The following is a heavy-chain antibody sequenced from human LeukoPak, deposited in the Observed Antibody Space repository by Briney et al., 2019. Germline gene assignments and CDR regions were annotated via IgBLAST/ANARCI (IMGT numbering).Heavy chain of an antibody. V-gene: IGHV4-4*07. Sequence: SETLSLTCTVSGGSISSYYWTWIRQPAGQGLEWIGRIFTSGNTNYNPSLKSRVTISVDTSKNQFSLELSSVTAADTAVYYCARWGSITTARFDYWGQGTLVTVSS. CDR1: GGSISSYY. CDR2: IFTSGNT. CDR3: ARWGSITTARFDY. J-gene: IGHJ4*02. D-gene: IGHD3-16*01.